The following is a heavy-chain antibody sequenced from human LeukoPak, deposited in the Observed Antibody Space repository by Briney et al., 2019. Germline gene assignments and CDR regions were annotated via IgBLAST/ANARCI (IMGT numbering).Heavy chain of an antibody. CDR3: ARGFAGGWCSRYDP. Sequence: SETLSLTCTVSGGSISSYYWSWIRQPPGKGLEWIGYIYYSGSTNYNPSLKSRVTISVDTSKNQFSLKLSSVTAADTAVYYCARGFAGGWCSRYDPWGQGTLVTVSS. CDR2: IYYSGST. CDR1: GGSISSYY. V-gene: IGHV4-59*01. D-gene: IGHD6-19*01. J-gene: IGHJ5*02.